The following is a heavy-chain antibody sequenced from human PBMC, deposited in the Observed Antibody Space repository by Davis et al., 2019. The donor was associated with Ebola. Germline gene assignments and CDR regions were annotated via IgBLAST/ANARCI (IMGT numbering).Heavy chain of an antibody. Sequence: ASVKVSCKASGYTFTNYGITWVRQAPGQGLEWMGWINPHNGNTNYGQIVQGRVTMTTDTSTSTAYMEVGSLRSDDTAVYYCARAQFPTTSDHWGQGTLVTISS. CDR3: ARAQFPTTSDH. CDR1: GYTFTNYG. D-gene: IGHD1-1*01. V-gene: IGHV1-18*04. CDR2: INPHNGNT. J-gene: IGHJ4*02.